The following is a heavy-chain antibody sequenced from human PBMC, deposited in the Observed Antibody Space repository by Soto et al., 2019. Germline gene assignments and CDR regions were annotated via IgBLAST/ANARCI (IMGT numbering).Heavy chain of an antibody. J-gene: IGHJ3*02. V-gene: IGHV3-23*01. CDR2: IGGDGGKP. D-gene: IGHD1-1*01. CDR1: GFTFSEYA. Sequence: GGSLRLSCAASGFTFSEYAMSWVRQAPGKGLEWVSVIGGDGGKPRYADSVKGRFTISRDNSENTLYLEMDSLRADDTAVYYCAKDAIRRNNIYDPFDIWGQGTLVTVSS. CDR3: AKDAIRRNNIYDPFDI.